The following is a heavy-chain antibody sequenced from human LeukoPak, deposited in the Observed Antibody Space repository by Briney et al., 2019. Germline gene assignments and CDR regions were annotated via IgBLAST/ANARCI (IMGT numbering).Heavy chain of an antibody. CDR1: EYTFTDHF. J-gene: IGHJ4*02. D-gene: IGHD3-9*01. CDR3: ARRFCDNLTGHTWYDY. V-gene: IGHV1-8*02. Sequence: ASLKVSCKASEYTFTDHFLHWMRQAPGQGLEWVGWMNPNSGNTGYAQTFQGKLTMTRNTSIKTAYMELSSLRSEDTAVYYCARRFCDNLTGHTWYDYWGQGTLVTVSS. CDR2: MNPNSGNT.